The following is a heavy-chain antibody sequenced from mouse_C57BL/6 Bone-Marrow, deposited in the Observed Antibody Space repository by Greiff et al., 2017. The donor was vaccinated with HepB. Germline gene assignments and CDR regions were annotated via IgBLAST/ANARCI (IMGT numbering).Heavy chain of an antibody. CDR2: ISSGGSYT. V-gene: IGHV5-6*01. CDR3: ARHEGGPEVWFAY. J-gene: IGHJ3*01. Sequence: EVMLVESGGDLVKPGGSLKLSCAASGFTFSSYGMSWVRQTPDKRLEWVATISSGGSYTYYPDSVKGRFTISRDNAKNTLYLQMSSLKSEDTAMYYCARHEGGPEVWFAYWGQGTLVTVSA. CDR1: GFTFSSYG.